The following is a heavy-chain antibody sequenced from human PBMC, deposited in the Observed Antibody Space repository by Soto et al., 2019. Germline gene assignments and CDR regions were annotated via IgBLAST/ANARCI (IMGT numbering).Heavy chain of an antibody. CDR3: AKDFRYDILTGTDY. CDR1: GFTFSSYA. J-gene: IGHJ4*02. CDR2: ISGSGGST. Sequence: EVQLLESGGGLVQPGGSLRLSCAASGFTFSSYAMSWVRQAPGKGLDWVSAISGSGGSTYYADSVKGRFTISRDNSKNTLYLQMNSLRAEDTAVYYCAKDFRYDILTGTDYWGQGTLVTVSS. V-gene: IGHV3-23*01. D-gene: IGHD3-9*01.